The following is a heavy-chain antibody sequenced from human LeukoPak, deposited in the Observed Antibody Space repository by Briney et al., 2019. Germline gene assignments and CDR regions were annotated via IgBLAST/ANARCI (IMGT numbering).Heavy chain of an antibody. CDR3: AKDRAPGSWHAPSDF. V-gene: IGHV3-23*01. D-gene: IGHD6-13*01. J-gene: IGHJ4*02. CDR2: ISDSGDGT. Sequence: GGSLRLSCAASGFTFRTYAMSWVRQAPGKGLEWVSGISDSGDGTYYAESVKGRFTISRDNSKNTVFLQMNSLRADDTAEYYCAKDRAPGSWHAPSDFWGQGTLVTVSS. CDR1: GFTFRTYA.